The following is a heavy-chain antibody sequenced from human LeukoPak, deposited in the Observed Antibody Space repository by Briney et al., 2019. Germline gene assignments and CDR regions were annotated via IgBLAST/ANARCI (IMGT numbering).Heavy chain of an antibody. J-gene: IGHJ4*02. Sequence: ASVKVSCKASGGSFSSYAISWVRQAPGQGLEWMGRIIPIFGTANYAQKFQGRVPITTDESTSTAYMELRSLRSDDTAVYYCARANYDGSDYWGQGTLVTVSS. V-gene: IGHV1-69*05. D-gene: IGHD3-22*01. CDR1: GGSFSSYA. CDR3: ARANYDGSDY. CDR2: IIPIFGTA.